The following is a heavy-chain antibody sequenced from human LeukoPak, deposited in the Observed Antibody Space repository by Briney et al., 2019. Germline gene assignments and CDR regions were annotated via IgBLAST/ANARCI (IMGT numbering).Heavy chain of an antibody. CDR2: ISSSSSTI. Sequence: GGSLRLSCAASGFTFSTYSMNWVRQAPGKGLEWVSYISSSSSTIDYADSVKGRFTISRDNAKNSLYLQMNSLRAEDTAVYYCARVFDIWGQGTKVTVSS. CDR3: ARVFDI. J-gene: IGHJ3*02. CDR1: GFTFSTYS. V-gene: IGHV3-48*04.